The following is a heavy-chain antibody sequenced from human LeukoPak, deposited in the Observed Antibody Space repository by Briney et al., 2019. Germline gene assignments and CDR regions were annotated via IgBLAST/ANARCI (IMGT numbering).Heavy chain of an antibody. CDR1: GFTFSSYW. D-gene: IGHD6-19*01. CDR2: IKQDGSEK. V-gene: IGHV3-7*03. J-gene: IGHJ4*02. CDR3: AKPPPVAGTCFDY. Sequence: GGSLRLSCAASGFTFSSYWMSWVRQAPGKGLEWVANIKQDGSEKYYVDSVKGRFTISRDNAKNSLYLQMNSLRAEDTAVYYCAKPPPVAGTCFDYWGQGTLVTVSS.